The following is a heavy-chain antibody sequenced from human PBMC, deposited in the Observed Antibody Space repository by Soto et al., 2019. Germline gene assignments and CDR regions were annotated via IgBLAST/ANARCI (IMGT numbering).Heavy chain of an antibody. CDR1: GGSISSYY. V-gene: IGHV4-59*01. J-gene: IGHJ5*02. Sequence: SETLSLTCTVSGGSISSYYWSWIRQPPGKGLEWIGYIYYSGSTNYNPSLKSRVTISVDTSKNQFSLKLSSVTAADTAVYYCARDQLGGYSYGYRYHWFDPWGQGTLVTVSS. CDR2: IYYSGST. D-gene: IGHD5-18*01. CDR3: ARDQLGGYSYGYRYHWFDP.